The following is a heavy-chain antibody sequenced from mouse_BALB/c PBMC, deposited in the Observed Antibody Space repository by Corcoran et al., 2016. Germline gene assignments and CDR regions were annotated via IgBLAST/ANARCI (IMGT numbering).Heavy chain of an antibody. CDR3: ARLGYAYDGYYKVYAMDY. CDR2: INPYNDGT. J-gene: IGHJ4*01. Sequence: EVQLQQSGPELVKPGASVKMSCKASGYTFTSYVMHWVKQKPGQGLEWIGYINPYNDGTKYNEKFKGKATLTSDKSSSTAYMELSSLTSEDSAVYYCARLGYAYDGYYKVYAMDYWGQGTSVTVSS. V-gene: IGHV1S136*01. D-gene: IGHD2-3*01. CDR1: GYTFTSYV.